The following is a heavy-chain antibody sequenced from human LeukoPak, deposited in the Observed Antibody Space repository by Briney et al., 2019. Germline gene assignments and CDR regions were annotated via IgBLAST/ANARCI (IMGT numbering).Heavy chain of an antibody. J-gene: IGHJ4*02. D-gene: IGHD3-10*01. CDR2: VNPKSGNT. CDR1: GYTFTSYD. CDR3: ARFRAGVGEPYGDY. Sequence: ASVKVSCKASGYTFTSYDINWVRQAPGQGLEWMGWVNPKSGNTGYKQKFQARVTITRDTSITTAYMELSSLTSDDTAVYYCARFRAGVGEPYGDYWGQGTLVTVSS. V-gene: IGHV1-8*03.